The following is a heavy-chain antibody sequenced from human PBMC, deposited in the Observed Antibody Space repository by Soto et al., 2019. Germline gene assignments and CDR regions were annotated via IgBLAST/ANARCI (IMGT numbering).Heavy chain of an antibody. V-gene: IGHV1-2*04. Sequence: RASVKVSCKASGYTFTGYYMHWVRQAPGQGLEWMGWINPNSGGTNYAQKFQGWVTTTRDTSISTAYMELSRLRSDDTAVYYCARDLVEALRGSGWYAYDYWGQGTLVTVSS. J-gene: IGHJ4*02. D-gene: IGHD6-19*01. CDR3: ARDLVEALRGSGWYAYDY. CDR2: INPNSGGT. CDR1: GYTFTGYY.